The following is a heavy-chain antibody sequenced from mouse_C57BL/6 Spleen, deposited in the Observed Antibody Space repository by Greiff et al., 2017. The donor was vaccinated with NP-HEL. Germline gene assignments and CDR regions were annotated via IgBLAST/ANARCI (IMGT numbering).Heavy chain of an antibody. Sequence: VQLQESGPELVKPGASVKLSCKASGYTFTSYWMHWVKQRPGQGLEWIGMIHPNSGSTNYNEKFKSKATLTVDKSSSTAYMQLSSLTSEDSAVYYCARSSGYYYFDYWGQGTTLTVSS. J-gene: IGHJ2*01. CDR3: ARSSGYYYFDY. D-gene: IGHD2-3*01. V-gene: IGHV1-64*01. CDR2: IHPNSGST. CDR1: GYTFTSYW.